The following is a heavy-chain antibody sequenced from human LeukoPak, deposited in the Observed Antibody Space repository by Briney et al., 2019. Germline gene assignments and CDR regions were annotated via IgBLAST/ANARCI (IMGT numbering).Heavy chain of an antibody. CDR3: ARGSAGTDYYYYYYMDV. Sequence: GESLKISCKGSGYSFTSYWIVWVRQMPGKGLEWMGIIYPGDSDTRYSPSFQGQVTISADKSISTAYLQWSSLKASDTAMYYCARGSAGTDYYYYYYMDVGGKGTTVTVSS. CDR2: IYPGDSDT. V-gene: IGHV5-51*01. D-gene: IGHD6-13*01. CDR1: GYSFTSYW. J-gene: IGHJ6*03.